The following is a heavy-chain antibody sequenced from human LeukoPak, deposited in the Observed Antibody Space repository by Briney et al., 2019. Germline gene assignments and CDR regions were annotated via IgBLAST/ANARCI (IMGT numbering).Heavy chain of an antibody. J-gene: IGHJ4*02. V-gene: IGHV3-74*01. CDR1: GFTFSDYW. D-gene: IGHD6-6*01. Sequence: GGSLRLSCAASGFTFSDYWMHWVRQAPGKGLVWVSRINSDGSSTTYADSVKGRFTISRDNAKNTLYLHMNSLRDDDTAVYYCARGTQLVLDYWGQGTLVTVSS. CDR2: INSDGSST. CDR3: ARGTQLVLDY.